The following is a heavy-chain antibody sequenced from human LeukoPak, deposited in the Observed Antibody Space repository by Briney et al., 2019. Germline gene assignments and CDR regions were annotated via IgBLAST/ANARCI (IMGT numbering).Heavy chain of an antibody. V-gene: IGHV1-3*03. CDR2: INPANGYT. CDR1: GYTFTKYA. CDR3: AIRDGHTDH. D-gene: IGHD5-24*01. J-gene: IGHJ4*02. Sequence: ASVTVSCKTSGYTFTKYAMHWVRQAPGQTIEWLAWINPANGYTRYSQHFQDRVTVSSDTSADTAYMELSSLRSEDKAIYFCAIRDGHTDHWGQGTLVTVSS.